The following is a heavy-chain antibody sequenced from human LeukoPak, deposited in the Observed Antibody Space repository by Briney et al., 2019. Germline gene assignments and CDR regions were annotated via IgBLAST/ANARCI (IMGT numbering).Heavy chain of an antibody. V-gene: IGHV3-11*01. Sequence: PGVPLSLSCAASVFPFSDYYKSWIRHAPGKGLVCVSYFCDSGRPIYYADSVKGRFTISRDNAKNSVYVQMNNLRAEDTAVYYCARDRLGDYDHSGYYEKWGQGTLVTVSS. CDR1: VFPFSDYY. CDR2: FCDSGRPI. J-gene: IGHJ4*02. CDR3: ARDRLGDYDHSGYYEK. D-gene: IGHD3-22*01.